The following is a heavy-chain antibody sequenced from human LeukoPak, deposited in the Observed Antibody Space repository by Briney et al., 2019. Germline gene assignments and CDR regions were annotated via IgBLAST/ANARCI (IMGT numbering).Heavy chain of an antibody. V-gene: IGHV3-23*01. J-gene: IGHJ4*01. D-gene: IGHD5-18*01. CDR3: ARRATTERGHSYGLDY. CDR1: GFTFSSYA. CDR2: ISGSGDST. Sequence: GGSLRLSCAASGFTFSSYAMSWVRQAPGKGLEWVSAISGSGDSTYYADSVKGRFTISRANSKNSLYLQMNSLRAEDTAVYYCARRATTERGHSYGLDYWGQGTLVTVSS.